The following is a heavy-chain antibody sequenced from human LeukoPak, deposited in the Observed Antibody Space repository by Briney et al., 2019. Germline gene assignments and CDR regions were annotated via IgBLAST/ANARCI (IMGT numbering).Heavy chain of an antibody. J-gene: IGHJ6*02. CDR1: GFTFDDYA. CDR3: ATRVYCGGDCYSSHGMDV. V-gene: IGHV3-9*01. Sequence: LPGGSLRLSCAASGFTFDDYAMHWVRQAPGKGLEWVSGISWNSGSIGYADSVKGRFTISRDNVKNSLYLQMNSLRPEDTAVYYCATRVYCGGDCYSSHGMDVWGPGTTVTVSS. CDR2: ISWNSGSI. D-gene: IGHD2-21*02.